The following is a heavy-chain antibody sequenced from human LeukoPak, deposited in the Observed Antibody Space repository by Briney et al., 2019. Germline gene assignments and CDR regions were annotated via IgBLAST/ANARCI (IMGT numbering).Heavy chain of an antibody. Sequence: GGSLRLSCAASGFTFDNYAMNWVRQAPGKGLQWVSGISWNGVGIGYVDSVKGRFTISRDNAKNSLFLQMNSLRAEDTAFYYCAKGKYSGSDSQSDCGGQGTLVTVSS. D-gene: IGHD5-12*01. CDR1: GFTFDNYA. CDR3: AKGKYSGSDSQSDC. V-gene: IGHV3-9*01. J-gene: IGHJ4*02. CDR2: ISWNGVGI.